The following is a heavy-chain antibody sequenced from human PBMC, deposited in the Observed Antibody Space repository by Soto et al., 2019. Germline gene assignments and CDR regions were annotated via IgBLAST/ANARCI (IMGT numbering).Heavy chain of an antibody. D-gene: IGHD6-6*01. CDR2: IHHTGKT. CDR3: ARTDAYNSSFFDS. J-gene: IGHJ4*02. V-gene: IGHV4-30-4*08. CDR1: GDSVNSAY. Sequence: QVQLQEMGPGLVKPSQTLTITCTVSGDSVNSAYWSWIRQLPGKGLEWMGNIHHTGKTFYNPSLKGRVAISIDTSQPLFSLKMRSITAADTAVYYCARTDAYNSSFFDSWGQGTVVTVSS.